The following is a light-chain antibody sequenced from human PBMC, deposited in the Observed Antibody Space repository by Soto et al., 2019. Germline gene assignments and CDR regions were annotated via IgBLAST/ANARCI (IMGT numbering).Light chain of an antibody. V-gene: IGKV3-11*01. Sequence: EIVLAQSPATLSLSPGERVTLTCRASQSVRSYLAWYQQKPGQAPRLLIYDASNRATGIPARFSGSGSGTDFTLTISSLEPEDFAVYYCQHRANWPATFGQGTRLEIK. CDR3: QHRANWPAT. CDR2: DAS. J-gene: IGKJ5*01. CDR1: QSVRSY.